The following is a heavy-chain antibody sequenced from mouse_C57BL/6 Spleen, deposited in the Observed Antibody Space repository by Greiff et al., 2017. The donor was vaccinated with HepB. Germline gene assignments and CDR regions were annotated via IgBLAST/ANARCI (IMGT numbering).Heavy chain of an antibody. CDR3: ARLGYCGSSQFAY. CDR1: GYTFTSYW. D-gene: IGHD1-1*01. CDR2: IYPSDSET. V-gene: IGHV1-61*01. J-gene: IGHJ3*01. Sequence: QVQLQQPGAELVRPGSSVKLSCKASGYTFTSYWMDWVKQRPGQGLEWIGNIYPSDSETHYNQKFKDKATLTVDKSSSTAYMQLSSLTSEDSAVYYCARLGYCGSSQFAYWGQGTLVTVSA.